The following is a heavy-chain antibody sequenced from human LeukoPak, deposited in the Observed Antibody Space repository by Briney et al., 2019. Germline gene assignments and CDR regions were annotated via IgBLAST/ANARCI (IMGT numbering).Heavy chain of an antibody. CDR1: GFTFSSYS. V-gene: IGHV3-53*01. Sequence: GGSLRLSCAASGFTFSSYSMNWVRQAPGKGLEWVSVIYSGGSTYYADSVKGRFTISRDNSKNTLYLQMNSLRAEDTAVYYCASHLIAATGYWFDPWGQGTLVTVSS. D-gene: IGHD6-13*01. J-gene: IGHJ5*02. CDR3: ASHLIAATGYWFDP. CDR2: IYSGGST.